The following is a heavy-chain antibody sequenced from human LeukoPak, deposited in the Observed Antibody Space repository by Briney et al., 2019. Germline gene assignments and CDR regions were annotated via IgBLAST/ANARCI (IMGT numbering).Heavy chain of an antibody. Sequence: ASVKVSCKASGYTFADYYMHWVRQAPGQGLEWMGWINPNSGGTKYAQNFQGRVTMTRDTSISTAYMELSSLRSDGTAVYYCARASIITREGFDYWGQGPLVTVFS. CDR2: INPNSGGT. CDR1: GYTFADYY. CDR3: ARASIITREGFDY. V-gene: IGHV1-2*02. D-gene: IGHD3-16*01. J-gene: IGHJ4*02.